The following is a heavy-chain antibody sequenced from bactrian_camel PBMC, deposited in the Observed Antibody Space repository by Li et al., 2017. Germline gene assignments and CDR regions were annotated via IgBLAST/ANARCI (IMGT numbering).Heavy chain of an antibody. CDR2: IYNNDFV. Sequence: HVQLVESGGDLVQPGGSLRLSCAASGYTYSSYCMGWFRQAPGKASERVASIYNNDFVHYEGSVKGRFTITQDTDKKTMYLRMENLKPEDTAMYYCAAKNVFSFGDCQTLYINAHWGQGTQVTVS. V-gene: IGHV3S9*01. D-gene: IGHD1*01. CDR3: AAKNVFSFGDCQTLYINAH. CDR1: GYTYSSYC. J-gene: IGHJ4*01.